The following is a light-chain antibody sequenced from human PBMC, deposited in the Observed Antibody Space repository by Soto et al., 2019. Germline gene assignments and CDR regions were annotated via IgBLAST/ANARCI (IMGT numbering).Light chain of an antibody. Sequence: DIQMTQSPSSVSASVGVRVTITCRASQGISNWLAWYQQKAGKAPKLLIYAASNLQSGVPSRFSGSGSGTDVTLTINSLQPEDFATYYCQQAHSFPFTFGPGTKVNIK. CDR1: QGISNW. CDR2: AAS. V-gene: IGKV1-12*01. J-gene: IGKJ3*01. CDR3: QQAHSFPFT.